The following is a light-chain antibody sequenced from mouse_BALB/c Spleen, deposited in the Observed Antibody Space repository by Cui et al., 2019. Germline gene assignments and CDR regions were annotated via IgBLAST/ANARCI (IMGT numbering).Light chain of an antibody. J-gene: IGKJ5*01. CDR3: QQWSSNPLT. CDR1: SSVSY. CDR2: LTS. Sequence: QIVLTQPPALMSASPAEKVTITFSASSSVSYMYWYQQKPRSSPKPWIYLTSNLASGVPARFSGSGSGTSYSLTISSMEAEDAATYYCQQWSSNPLTFGAGTKLGLK. V-gene: IGKV4-68*01.